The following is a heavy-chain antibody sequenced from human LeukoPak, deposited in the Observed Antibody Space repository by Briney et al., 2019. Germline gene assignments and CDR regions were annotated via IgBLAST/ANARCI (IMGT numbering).Heavy chain of an antibody. J-gene: IGHJ4*02. V-gene: IGHV4-34*01. D-gene: IGHD3-9*01. CDR3: ARSLRYFDKYYFDY. CDR2: INHSGST. Sequence: PSETLSLTCAVYGGSFSGYYWSWPRQPPGKGLEWIGEINHSGSTNYNPSLKSRVTISVDTSKNQFSLKLSSVTAADTAVYYCARSLRYFDKYYFDYWGQGTLVTVSS. CDR1: GGSFSGYY.